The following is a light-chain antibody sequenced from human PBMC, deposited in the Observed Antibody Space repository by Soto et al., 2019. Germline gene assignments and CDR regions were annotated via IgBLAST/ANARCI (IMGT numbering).Light chain of an antibody. CDR3: SSYTSSSTSYV. Sequence: QSALTQPASVSGSPGQSITIYCTGTSSDVGDYNYVSWYQQHPGKAPKLMFYEVNNRPSGVSNRFSGSKSGNTASLTISGLQAEDEADYYCSSYTSSSTSYVFGTGTKVTVL. CDR2: EVN. J-gene: IGLJ1*01. V-gene: IGLV2-14*01. CDR1: SSDVGDYNY.